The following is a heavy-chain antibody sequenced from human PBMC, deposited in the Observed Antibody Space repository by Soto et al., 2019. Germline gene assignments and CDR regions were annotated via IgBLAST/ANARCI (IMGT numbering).Heavy chain of an antibody. CDR3: ARGLFWGRSSYYFAY. J-gene: IGHJ4*02. Sequence: SETLSISCTFSGGSISSRTYYWGWIRQPPGKGLEWIGSLYYVGITYYNPSLKSRLTISVDTSKNQFSLKLSSVTAADTAVYYCARGLFWGRSSYYFAYWGQGTLVTVSS. CDR2: LYYVGIT. V-gene: IGHV4-39*01. D-gene: IGHD6-6*01. CDR1: GGSISSRTYY.